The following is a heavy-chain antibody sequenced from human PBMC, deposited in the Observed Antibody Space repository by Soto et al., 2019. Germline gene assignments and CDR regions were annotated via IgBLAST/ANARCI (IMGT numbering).Heavy chain of an antibody. V-gene: IGHV3-30*03. CDR2: ISYDGSNK. Sequence: QVQLVESGGGVVQPGRSLRLSCAASGFTFSSYGMHWVRQAPGKGLEWVAVISYDGSNKYYADSVKGRFTISRDNSKNTLYLQMNSLRAEDTAVYYCARGSDLGGYYSFDYWGQGTLVTVSS. J-gene: IGHJ4*02. CDR3: ARGSDLGGYYSFDY. D-gene: IGHD3-22*01. CDR1: GFTFSSYG.